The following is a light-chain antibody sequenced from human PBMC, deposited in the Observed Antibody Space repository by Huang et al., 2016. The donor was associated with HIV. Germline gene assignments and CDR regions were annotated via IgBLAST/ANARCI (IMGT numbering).Light chain of an antibody. J-gene: IGKJ2*01. Sequence: DIQMTQSPSSLSASVGDRLTVTCRASQSISSYLNWYQQKPGKAPKLLIYAASSLQSGVPSRFSGSVSGTDFTLTISSLQPEDFATYYCQQSYSTPYTFGQGTKLEIK. CDR1: QSISSY. CDR2: AAS. V-gene: IGKV1-39*01. CDR3: QQSYSTPYT.